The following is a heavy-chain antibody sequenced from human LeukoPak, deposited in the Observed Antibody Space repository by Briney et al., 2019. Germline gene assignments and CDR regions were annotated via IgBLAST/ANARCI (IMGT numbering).Heavy chain of an antibody. D-gene: IGHD6-6*01. CDR3: ARDSPLSAARRAFDI. Sequence: SETLSLTCTVSGGSISSGGYYWSWIRQRPGKGLEWIGYIYYSGSTYYNPSLKSRVTISVDTSKNQFSLKLSSVTAADTAVYYCARDSPLSAARRAFDIWGQGTMVTVSS. CDR2: IYYSGST. J-gene: IGHJ3*02. CDR1: GGSISSGGYY. V-gene: IGHV4-31*03.